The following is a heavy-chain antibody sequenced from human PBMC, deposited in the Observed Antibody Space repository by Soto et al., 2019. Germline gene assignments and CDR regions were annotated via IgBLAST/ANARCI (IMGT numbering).Heavy chain of an antibody. V-gene: IGHV1-69*02. D-gene: IGHD5-18*01. CDR2: IIPMLGIA. Sequence: QVQLVQSGAEVKKPGSSVKVSCKASGGTFSSYTFSWVRQAPGQGLEWMGRIIPMLGIANYAQKFQGRVTITADKSPSTAYMKLSSLRSEDTAVYYCANRGYSYGFVIYWGQGTLVTVSS. CDR1: GGTFSSYT. J-gene: IGHJ4*02. CDR3: ANRGYSYGFVIY.